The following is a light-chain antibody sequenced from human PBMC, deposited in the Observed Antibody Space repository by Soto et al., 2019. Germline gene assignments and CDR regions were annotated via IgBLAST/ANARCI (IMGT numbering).Light chain of an antibody. J-gene: IGLJ2*01. CDR1: SSDIGGYNY. CDR3: SSYKTSSTVVV. CDR2: GVS. V-gene: IGLV2-14*01. Sequence: QSALTQPASVSGSPGQSITISCTGTSSDIGGYNYVSWYQQYPGKAPTLMIFGVSDRPSGVSNRFSGSKSGTTASLNISGLQSDDEADYYCSSYKTSSTVVVFGGGTKLTVL.